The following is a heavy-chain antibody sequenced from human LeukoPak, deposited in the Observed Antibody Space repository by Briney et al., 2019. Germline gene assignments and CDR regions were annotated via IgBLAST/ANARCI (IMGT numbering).Heavy chain of an antibody. Sequence: PSETLSLTCTVSGGSISSSSYYWGWIRQPPGKGLEWIGSIYYSGSTYYNPSLKSRVTISVDTSKNQLSLNLSSVTAADTVVYYCARAGTGSSPPYFDYWGQGTLVTVSS. J-gene: IGHJ4*02. CDR3: ARAGTGSSPPYFDY. D-gene: IGHD1-14*01. CDR1: GGSISSSSYY. CDR2: IYYSGST. V-gene: IGHV4-39*01.